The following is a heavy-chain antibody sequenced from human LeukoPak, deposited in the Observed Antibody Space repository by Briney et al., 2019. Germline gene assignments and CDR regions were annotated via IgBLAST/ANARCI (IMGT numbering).Heavy chain of an antibody. CDR2: IHTTGDTV. CDR1: GFTFSTYS. Sequence: PGGSLRLSCAASGFTFSTYSMNWVRQAPGTGLEWVSFIHTTGDTVYYADSVKGRFTISRDNAKNSVYLQMNSLRAEDTAVYYCARNNGYCSGSSCYNNWFDPWGQGTVVTVSS. J-gene: IGHJ5*02. V-gene: IGHV3-48*01. CDR3: ARNNGYCSGSSCYNNWFDP. D-gene: IGHD2-15*01.